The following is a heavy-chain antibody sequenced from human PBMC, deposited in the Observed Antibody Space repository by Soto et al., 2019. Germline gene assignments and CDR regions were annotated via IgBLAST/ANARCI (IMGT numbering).Heavy chain of an antibody. V-gene: IGHV3-74*01. Sequence: EVQLVESGGGLVQPGGSLRLSCAASGFTFSDFCLHWVRQAPEKGLVWVSRIKGDGGSANYADSVKGRFTIFRDNAKNTVSLQMDSLRAEDTAVYYCARGAKGAYYVDVWGKGTTVTVSS. CDR2: IKGDGGSA. D-gene: IGHD2-21*01. CDR3: ARGAKGAYYVDV. CDR1: GFTFSDFC. J-gene: IGHJ6*03.